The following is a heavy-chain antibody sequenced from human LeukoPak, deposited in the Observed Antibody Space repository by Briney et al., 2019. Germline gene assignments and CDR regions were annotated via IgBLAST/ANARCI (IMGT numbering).Heavy chain of an antibody. Sequence: PGGSLRLSCAASGFTFSSYAMSWLRQVPGKGLEWVSSIGNSGGSTYYADSVKGRFTSSRDNSKHTLYLQMDSLRAEDTAVYYCTIPPTNIVIIAAAGFDPWGQGTLVTVSS. CDR2: IGNSGGST. CDR3: TIPPTNIVIIAAAGFDP. CDR1: GFTFSSYA. V-gene: IGHV3-23*01. J-gene: IGHJ5*02. D-gene: IGHD2/OR15-2a*01.